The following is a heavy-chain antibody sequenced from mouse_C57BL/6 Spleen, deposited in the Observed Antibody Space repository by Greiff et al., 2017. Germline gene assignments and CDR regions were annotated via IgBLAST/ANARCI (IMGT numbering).Heavy chain of an antibody. V-gene: IGHV1-82*01. Sequence: VQLQQSGPELVKPGASVKISCKASGYAFSSSWMNWVKQRPGKGLEWIGRIYPGDGDTNYNGKFKGKATLTADKSSSTAYMQLSSLTSEDSAVYFCARWDSNCEGNAMDYWGQGTSVTVSS. J-gene: IGHJ4*01. CDR3: ARWDSNCEGNAMDY. CDR1: GYAFSSSW. D-gene: IGHD2-5*01. CDR2: IYPGDGDT.